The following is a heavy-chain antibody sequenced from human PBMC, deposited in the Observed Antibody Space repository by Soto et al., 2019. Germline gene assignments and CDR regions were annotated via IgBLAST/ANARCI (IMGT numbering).Heavy chain of an antibody. J-gene: IGHJ5*02. V-gene: IGHV3-23*01. CDR2: ISGSGGST. CDR1: GFTFSSYA. Sequence: GGSLRLSCAASGFTFSSYAMSWVRQAPGKGLEWVSAISGSGGSTYYADSVKGRFTISRDNSKNTLYLQMNSLRAEDTAVYYCAKDLIAAPLPYDWFDPWGQGTLVTVSS. CDR3: AKDLIAAPLPYDWFDP. D-gene: IGHD6-13*01.